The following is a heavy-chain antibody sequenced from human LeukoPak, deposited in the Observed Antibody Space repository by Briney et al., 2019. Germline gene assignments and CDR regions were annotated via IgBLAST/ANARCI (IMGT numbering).Heavy chain of an antibody. D-gene: IGHD3-9*01. J-gene: IGHJ4*02. CDR1: GDSVSSNSAA. V-gene: IGHV6-1*01. CDR2: TYYRSKWYN. Sequence: LSQTLSLTCAISGDSVSSNSAAWNWIRQSPSRGLEWLGRTYYRSKWYNDYAVSVKSRITINPDTSKNQFSLQLNSVTPEDTAVYYCARGAWPSMGFYDILTGYYFDYWGQGTLVTVSS. CDR3: ARGAWPSMGFYDILTGYYFDY.